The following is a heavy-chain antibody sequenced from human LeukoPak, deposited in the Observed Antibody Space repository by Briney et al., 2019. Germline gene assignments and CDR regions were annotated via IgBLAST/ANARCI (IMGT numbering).Heavy chain of an antibody. J-gene: IGHJ4*02. Sequence: SVKVSCKASGGTFSSYTISWVRQAPGQGLEWMGRSIPILVIANYAQKFQGRVTITADKSTSTAYMELSSLRSEDTAVYYCARGVYYGSGSYYNPFDYWGQGTLVTVSS. V-gene: IGHV1-69*02. CDR2: SIPILVIA. D-gene: IGHD3-10*01. CDR1: GGTFSSYT. CDR3: ARGVYYGSGSYYNPFDY.